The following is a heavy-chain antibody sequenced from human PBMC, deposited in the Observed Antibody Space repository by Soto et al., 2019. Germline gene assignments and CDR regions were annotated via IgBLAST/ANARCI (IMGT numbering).Heavy chain of an antibody. V-gene: IGHV3-33*01. D-gene: IGHD3-22*01. J-gene: IGHJ4*02. CDR1: GFTFSSYG. CDR2: IWYDGSNK. CDR3: ARGNRYYYDSSGPDVGY. Sequence: GGSLRLSCAASGFTFSSYGMHWVRQAPGKGLEWVAVIWYDGSNKYYADSVKGRFTISRDNSKNTLYLQMNSLRAEDTAVYYCARGNRYYYDSSGPDVGYWGQGTLVTV.